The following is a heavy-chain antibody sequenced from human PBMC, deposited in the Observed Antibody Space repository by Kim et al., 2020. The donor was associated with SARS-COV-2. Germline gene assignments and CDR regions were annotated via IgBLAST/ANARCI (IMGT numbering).Heavy chain of an antibody. J-gene: IGHJ3*02. D-gene: IGHD6-13*01. Sequence: RTNYNTTLKRRVTRAVDKSKNQCSLKLSSVTAADTDVYYCARGGIYAFDIWGQGTMVTVSS. V-gene: IGHV4-4*02. CDR2: RT. CDR3: ARGGIYAFDI.